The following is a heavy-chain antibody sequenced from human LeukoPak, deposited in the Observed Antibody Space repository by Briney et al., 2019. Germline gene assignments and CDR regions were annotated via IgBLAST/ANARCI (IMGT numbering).Heavy chain of an antibody. J-gene: IGHJ4*02. CDR3: ARADRGWAYYYDSSGYSPFDY. Sequence: GGSLRLSCAASGFTFSDYYMSWIRQAPGKGLEWVSYISSSSSYTNYADSVKGRFTISRDNAKNSLYLQMNSLRAEDTAVYYCARADRGWAYYYDSSGYSPFDYWGQGTLVTVSS. V-gene: IGHV3-11*05. D-gene: IGHD3-22*01. CDR2: ISSSSSYT. CDR1: GFTFSDYY.